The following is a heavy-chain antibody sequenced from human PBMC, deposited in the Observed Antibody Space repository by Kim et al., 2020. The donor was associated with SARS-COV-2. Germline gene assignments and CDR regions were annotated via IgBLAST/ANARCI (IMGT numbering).Heavy chain of an antibody. CDR2: ISSSGSTI. J-gene: IGHJ4*02. Sequence: GGSLRLSCAASGFTFSSYEMKWVRQAPGKGLEWVSYISSSGSTIYYADSVKGRFTISRDNAKNSLYLQMNSLRAEDTAVYYCAREYSSSFGKSFDYWGQGTLVTVSS. D-gene: IGHD6-6*01. CDR3: AREYSSSFGKSFDY. V-gene: IGHV3-48*03. CDR1: GFTFSSYE.